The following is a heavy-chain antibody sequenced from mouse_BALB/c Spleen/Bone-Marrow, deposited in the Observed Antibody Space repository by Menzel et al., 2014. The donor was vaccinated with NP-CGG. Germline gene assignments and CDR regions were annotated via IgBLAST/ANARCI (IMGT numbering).Heavy chain of an antibody. CDR3: ARYDGYSDNAMDY. D-gene: IGHD2-3*01. CDR2: IRNKANGYTT. J-gene: IGHJ4*01. CDR1: GFTFTDYY. V-gene: IGHV7-3*02. Sequence: EVKLVESGGGLVQPGSSLRLPCATSGFTFTDYYMNWVRQPPGKALEWLGFIRNKANGYTTEFSASVKGRFTISRDNSQSILYLQMNTLRAEDSATYYCARYDGYSDNAMDYWGQGTSVTVSS.